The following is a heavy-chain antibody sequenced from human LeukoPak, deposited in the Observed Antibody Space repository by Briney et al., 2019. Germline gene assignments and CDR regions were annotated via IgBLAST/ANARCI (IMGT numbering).Heavy chain of an antibody. CDR2: IDPSDAYT. J-gene: IGHJ4*02. V-gene: IGHV5-10-1*01. CDR1: GYSFTSYW. CDR3: ARHEGYSSSAEVY. Sequence: GETLKISCKGPGYSFTSYWISWVRQMPGKGLEWMGTIDPSDAYTNYSPSFQGHVTISSDKSIKTAYLQRSSLKASDTAMYYCARHEGYSSSAEVYWGQGTLVTVSS. D-gene: IGHD6-13*01.